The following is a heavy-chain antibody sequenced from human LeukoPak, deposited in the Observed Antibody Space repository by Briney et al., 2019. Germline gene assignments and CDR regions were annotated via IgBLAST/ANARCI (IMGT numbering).Heavy chain of an antibody. CDR1: GGSISSYY. J-gene: IGHJ6*02. Sequence: SETLSLTCTVSGGSISSYYWSWIRQPPGKGLEWIGEINHSGSTNYNPSLKSRLTISVDTSKNQFSLRLSSVTAADTAMYYCARGTGFGAAGAYYFYYYGLDVWGQGTTVTVSS. V-gene: IGHV4-34*01. CDR3: ARGTGFGAAGAYYFYYYGLDV. CDR2: INHSGST. D-gene: IGHD6-13*01.